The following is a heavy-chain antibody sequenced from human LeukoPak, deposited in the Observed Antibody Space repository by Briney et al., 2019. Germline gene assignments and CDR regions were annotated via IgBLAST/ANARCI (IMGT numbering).Heavy chain of an antibody. CDR3: VLLSMVRGVIQYYYYYYMDV. D-gene: IGHD3-10*01. Sequence: SGGSLRLSCAASGFTFSSYGMHWVRQAPGKGLEWVAFIRYDGSNKYYADSVKGRFTISRDNSKNTLYLQMNSLRAEDTAVYYCVLLSMVRGVIQYYYYYYMDVWGKGTTVTISS. V-gene: IGHV3-30*02. CDR1: GFTFSSYG. J-gene: IGHJ6*03. CDR2: IRYDGSNK.